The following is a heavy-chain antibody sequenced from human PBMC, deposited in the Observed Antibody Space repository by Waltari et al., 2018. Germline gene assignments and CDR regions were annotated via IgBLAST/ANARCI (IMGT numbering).Heavy chain of an antibody. Sequence: QVQLQQWGAGLLKPSETLSLTCAVYGGSFRGYYWSWIRQPPGKGLEWIGEINHSGSTNYNPSLKSRVTISVDTSKNQFSLKLSSVTAADTAVYYCARGVVAGLLDYWGQGTLVTVSS. CDR1: GGSFRGYY. CDR2: INHSGST. CDR3: ARGVVAGLLDY. J-gene: IGHJ4*02. V-gene: IGHV4-34*01. D-gene: IGHD6-19*01.